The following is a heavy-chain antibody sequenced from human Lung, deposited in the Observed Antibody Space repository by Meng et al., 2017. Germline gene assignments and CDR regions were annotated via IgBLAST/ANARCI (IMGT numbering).Heavy chain of an antibody. D-gene: IGHD3-10*01. CDR1: DYTFTGYG. J-gene: IGHJ4*02. V-gene: IGHV1-18*04. Sequence: QVHPVQSGAEVKKPGAPVKVSCKSSDYTFTGYGVSWVRQAPGQGLEVMAWLGAHDGDRSHAPRFQGRVTVTADRLTATSFMELRNLRYDDTAVYYCARGTPGRSYSDFWGQGTLVTVSS. CDR2: LGAHDGDR. CDR3: ARGTPGRSYSDF.